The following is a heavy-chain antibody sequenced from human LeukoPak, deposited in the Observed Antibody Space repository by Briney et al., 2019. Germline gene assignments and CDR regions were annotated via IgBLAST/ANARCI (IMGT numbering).Heavy chain of an antibody. Sequence: GGSLRLSCAASGFTFSSYGMHWVRQAPGKGLEWVAFIRYDGSNKYYADSVKGRFTISRDNSKNTLYLQMNSLRAEDTAVYYCAKDFFNFWSVDYWGQGTLVTVSS. CDR1: GFTFSSYG. CDR3: AKDFFNFWSVDY. V-gene: IGHV3-30*02. J-gene: IGHJ4*02. D-gene: IGHD3-3*01. CDR2: IRYDGSNK.